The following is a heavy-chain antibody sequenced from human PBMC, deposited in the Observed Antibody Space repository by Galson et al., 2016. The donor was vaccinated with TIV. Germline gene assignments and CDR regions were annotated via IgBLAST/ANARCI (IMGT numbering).Heavy chain of an antibody. J-gene: IGHJ4*02. CDR3: AREGGFDFDY. D-gene: IGHD2-15*01. V-gene: IGHV1-18*01. CDR1: GYTFSSYG. CDR2: MSVYNGNR. Sequence: SAKVSCKASGYTFSSYGISWVRQAPGQGLEWMGWMSVYNGNRNYAQKFQGRVTMTTDTSTNTVYMELRSLRSDDTAVYYCAREGGFDFDYWGQGSLVIVSS.